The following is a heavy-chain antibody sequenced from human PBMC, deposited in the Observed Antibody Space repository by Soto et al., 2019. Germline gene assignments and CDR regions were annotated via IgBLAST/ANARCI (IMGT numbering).Heavy chain of an antibody. J-gene: IGHJ6*02. CDR1: GFTFTSSA. CDR2: IVVGSGNT. D-gene: IGHD5-12*01. V-gene: IGHV1-58*01. CDR3: AAKTQEMATITDYYYYYGMDV. Sequence: ASVKVSCKASGFTFTSSAVQWVRQARGQRLEWIGWIVVGSGNTNYAQKFQERVTITRDMSTSTAYMELSSLRSEDTAVYYCAAKTQEMATITDYYYYYGMDVWGQGTTVTVSS.